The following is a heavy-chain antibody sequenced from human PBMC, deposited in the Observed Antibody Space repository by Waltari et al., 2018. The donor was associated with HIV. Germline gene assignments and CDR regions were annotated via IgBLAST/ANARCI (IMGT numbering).Heavy chain of an antibody. CDR1: GFTFGSYG. CDR3: VKERGPFNGFDI. CDR2: IWSDGYNK. V-gene: IGHV3-33*06. J-gene: IGHJ3*02. D-gene: IGHD3-16*01. Sequence: HVYLMESAGGVVQPGGSLKLSCPASGFTFGSYGMTWVRQAPGKGLEWVAVIWSDGYNKFYADSVRGRFTFSRDNSKYTLSLQMNSLRAEDTALYYCVKERGPFNGFDIWGQGTMVTVSS.